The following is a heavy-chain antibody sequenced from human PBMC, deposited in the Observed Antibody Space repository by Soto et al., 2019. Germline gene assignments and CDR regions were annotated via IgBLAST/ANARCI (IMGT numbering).Heavy chain of an antibody. D-gene: IGHD3-10*01. J-gene: IGHJ3*02. CDR3: ARDVFLWFVGQGGAFDI. V-gene: IGHV1-3*01. Sequence: KFQGRVTITRDTSASTAYMELSSLRSEDTAVYYCARDVFLWFVGQGGAFDIWGQGTMVTVAS.